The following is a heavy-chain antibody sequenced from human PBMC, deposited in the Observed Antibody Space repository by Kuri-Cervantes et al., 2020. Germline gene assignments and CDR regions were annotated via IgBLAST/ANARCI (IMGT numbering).Heavy chain of an antibody. D-gene: IGHD1-7*01. Sequence: SETLSLTCTVSGGSISSGDYYWSWIRQPPGKGLEWIGYIYYSGSTYYNPSLKSRVTISVDKSKNQFSLKLSSVTAADTAVYYCARGGRGTKFDYWGQGTLVTVSS. CDR2: IYYSGST. CDR1: GGSISSGDYY. V-gene: IGHV4-30-4*08. CDR3: ARGGRGTKFDY. J-gene: IGHJ4*02.